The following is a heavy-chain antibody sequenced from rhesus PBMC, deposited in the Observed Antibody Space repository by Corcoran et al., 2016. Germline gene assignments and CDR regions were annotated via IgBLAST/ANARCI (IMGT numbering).Heavy chain of an antibody. J-gene: IGHJ5-2*02. CDR1: GGSISGYY. V-gene: IGHV4-81*01. Sequence: QVQLQESGPGLVKPSETLSLTCAVSGGSISGYYWTWIRQPPGKGLEWIGENHANHGHTNYHPSLKSRVPISKDASKNQLSLKLSSVTAADTAVYYCARSAAGMDVWGRGVLVTVSS. D-gene: IGHD6-25*01. CDR3: ARSAAGMDV. CDR2: NHANHGHT.